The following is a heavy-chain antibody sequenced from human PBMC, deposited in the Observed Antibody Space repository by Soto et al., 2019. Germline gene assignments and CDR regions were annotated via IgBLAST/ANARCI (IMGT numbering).Heavy chain of an antibody. D-gene: IGHD6-13*01. J-gene: IGHJ6*02. CDR2: INSDGSST. CDR3: ARDKSSWYYYYYGMDV. CDR1: GFTFSSYW. Sequence: GGSLRLSCAASGFTFSSYWMHWVRQAPGKGLVWVSRINSDGSSTSYADSVKGRFTISRDNAKNTLYLQMNSLRAEDTAVYYCARDKSSWYYYYYGMDVWGQGTTVTVFS. V-gene: IGHV3-74*01.